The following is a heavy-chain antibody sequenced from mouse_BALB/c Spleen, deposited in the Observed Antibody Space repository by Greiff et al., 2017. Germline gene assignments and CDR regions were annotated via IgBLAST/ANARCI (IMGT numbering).Heavy chain of an antibody. CDR3: ARIKREVYYGSSYGYFDV. CDR1: GFNIKDTY. Sequence: VQLQQSGAELVKPGASVKLSCTASGFNIKDTYMHWVKQRPEQGLEWIGRIDPANGNTKYDPKFQGKATITADTSSNTAYLQLSSLTSEDTAVYYCARIKREVYYGSSYGYFDVWGAGTTVTVSS. V-gene: IGHV14-3*02. CDR2: IDPANGNT. J-gene: IGHJ1*01. D-gene: IGHD1-1*01.